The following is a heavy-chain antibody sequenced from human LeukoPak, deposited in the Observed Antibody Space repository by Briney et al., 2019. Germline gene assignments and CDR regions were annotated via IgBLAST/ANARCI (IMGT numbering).Heavy chain of an antibody. CDR3: ARDPTPNWALIVGATATRFDP. CDR1: GFTFSSYS. Sequence: GSLRLSCAASGFTFSSYSMNWVRQAPGKGLEWVSSISSSSSYIYYADSVKGRFTISRDNAKNSLYLQMNSLRAEDTAVYYCARDPTPNWALIVGATATRFDPWGQGTLVTVSS. D-gene: IGHD1-26*01. CDR2: ISSSSSYI. V-gene: IGHV3-21*01. J-gene: IGHJ5*02.